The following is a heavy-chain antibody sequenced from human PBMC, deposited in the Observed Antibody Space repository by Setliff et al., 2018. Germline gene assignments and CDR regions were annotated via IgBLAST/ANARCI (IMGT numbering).Heavy chain of an antibody. V-gene: IGHV4-38-2*01. CDR1: GYSISSGYY. Sequence: SETLSLTCAVSGYSISSGYYWGWIRQPPGKGLEWIGSIYHSGSTYSNPSLRSRVTISLDTSTNQFSPKLTSVTAADTAVYYCAGGRRYDYGWDFDYWGQGTLVTVSS. J-gene: IGHJ4*02. CDR2: IYHSGST. D-gene: IGHD4-17*01. CDR3: AGGRRYDYGWDFDY.